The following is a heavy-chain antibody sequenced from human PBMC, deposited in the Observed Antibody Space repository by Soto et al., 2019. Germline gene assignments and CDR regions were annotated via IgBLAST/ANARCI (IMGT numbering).Heavy chain of an antibody. CDR1: GFTFSIYG. CDR3: AKGNVDIVATSIDY. V-gene: IGHV3-30*18. D-gene: IGHD5-12*01. Sequence: GGSLRLSCAASGFTFSIYGMHWVRQAPGKGLEWVAVISYDGSNKYYADSVKGRFTISRDNSKNTLYLQMNSLRAEDTAVYYCAKGNVDIVATSIDYWGQGTLVTVSS. CDR2: ISYDGSNK. J-gene: IGHJ4*02.